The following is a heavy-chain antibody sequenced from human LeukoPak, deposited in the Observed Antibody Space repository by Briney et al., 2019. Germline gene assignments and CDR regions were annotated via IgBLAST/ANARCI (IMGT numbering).Heavy chain of an antibody. Sequence: GRSLRLSCAASGFTFSSAVMHWVRKAPRKGLEWGALISYDGNNKYYSDSVRGRFTISRDNSKNTLYVQMNSLRAEDTAVYYCAKEVIAAGGNLDYWGEGTLATVSS. J-gene: IGHJ4*02. V-gene: IGHV3-30*18. CDR1: GFTFSSAV. D-gene: IGHD6-13*01. CDR2: ISYDGNNK. CDR3: AKEVIAAGGNLDY.